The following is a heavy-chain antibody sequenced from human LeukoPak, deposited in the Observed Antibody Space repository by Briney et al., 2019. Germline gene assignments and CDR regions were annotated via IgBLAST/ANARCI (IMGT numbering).Heavy chain of an antibody. CDR2: INAGTGDT. Sequence: ASVKVSCKASGYTFTSYALHWVRQAPGQGLEWMGRINAGTGDTKYSQEFQGRVTITRDTSANTAYMELSSLRSKDTAVYYCARSIEYSYDSDGGYYFDYWGQGTLVTVSS. CDR1: GYTFTSYA. D-gene: IGHD6-6*01. V-gene: IGHV1-3*01. J-gene: IGHJ4*02. CDR3: ARSIEYSYDSDGGYYFDY.